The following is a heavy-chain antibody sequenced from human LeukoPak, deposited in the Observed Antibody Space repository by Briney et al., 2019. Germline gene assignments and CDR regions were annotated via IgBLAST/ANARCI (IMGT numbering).Heavy chain of an antibody. CDR3: ARHLPSDDAFDI. Sequence: SQTLSLTCTVSGGSISSGSYSWSWIRQPAGKGLEWVGRIYRSGSTNYNPSLKSRVTISVDTSKNQFSLRLSSVTAADTALYYCARHLPSDDAFDIWGQGTMVTVSS. V-gene: IGHV4-61*02. CDR2: IYRSGST. CDR1: GGSISSGSYS. J-gene: IGHJ3*02.